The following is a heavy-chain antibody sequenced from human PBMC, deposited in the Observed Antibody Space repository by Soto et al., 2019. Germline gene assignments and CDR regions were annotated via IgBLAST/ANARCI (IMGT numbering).Heavy chain of an antibody. V-gene: IGHV1-69*02. CDR1: GDTFAFHS. Sequence: QVQLVQSGAEVKRPGSSVKVSCKASGDTFAFHSINWVRQAPGLGLEWMGRINPILSMSNYAQRFQGRVTMTEDKSTSTAYMVLGSLRSEDTAIYYCATSYGSGYRAFDYWGQGALVTVSS. J-gene: IGHJ4*02. CDR3: ATSYGSGYRAFDY. D-gene: IGHD3-10*01. CDR2: INPILSMS.